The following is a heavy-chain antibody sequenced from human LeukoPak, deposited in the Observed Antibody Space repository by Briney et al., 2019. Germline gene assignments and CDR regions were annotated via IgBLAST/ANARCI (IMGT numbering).Heavy chain of an antibody. J-gene: IGHJ4*02. CDR3: ATRGTVTTLNYFDY. CDR1: GYTFTSYG. D-gene: IGHD4-11*01. V-gene: IGHV1-18*01. Sequence: ASVKVSCKASGYTFTSYGISWVRQAPGQGLEWMGWISAYNGNTNYAQKLQGRVTMTTDTSTSTAYMELRSLRSDDTAVYYCATRGTVTTLNYFDYWGQRTLVTVSS. CDR2: ISAYNGNT.